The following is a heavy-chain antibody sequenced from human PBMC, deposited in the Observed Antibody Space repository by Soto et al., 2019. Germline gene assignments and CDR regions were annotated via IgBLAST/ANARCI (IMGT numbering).Heavy chain of an antibody. J-gene: IGHJ4*02. V-gene: IGHV1-69*13. CDR3: ATGVIWIGYFTVDS. Sequence: SVKVSCKASGGSFGKSAINWVRQTPGQGLEWLGGFIPVYRTLNYAQKFQGRVTITADESTGTAYMALSSLASDDTAVYYCATGVIWIGYFTVDSWGQGTRVTVSS. CDR1: GGSFGKSA. CDR2: FIPVYRTL. D-gene: IGHD3-3*01.